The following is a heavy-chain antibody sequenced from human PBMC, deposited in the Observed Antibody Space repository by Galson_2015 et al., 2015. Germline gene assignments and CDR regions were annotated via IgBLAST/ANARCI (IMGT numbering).Heavy chain of an antibody. D-gene: IGHD5-12*01. J-gene: IGHJ5*02. CDR3: ARADGGYELDP. V-gene: IGHV1-2*04. Sequence: SVKVSCKASGYTFTGYYMHWVRQAPGQGLEWMGWINPNSGGTNYAQKFQGWVTMTRDTSISTAYMELSRLRSEDTAVYYCARADGGYELDPWGQGTLVTVSS. CDR1: GYTFTGYY. CDR2: INPNSGGT.